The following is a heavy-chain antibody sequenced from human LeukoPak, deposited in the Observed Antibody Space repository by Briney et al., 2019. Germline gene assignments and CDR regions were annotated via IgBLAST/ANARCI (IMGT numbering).Heavy chain of an antibody. Sequence: SETLSLTCTVSGGSFSSYYWSWIRQPPGKGLEWIGYISYSGSTNYNPSLKSRVTISVDTSKKQFSLKLSSVTAADTAVYYCAILGYCSSTSCRNWFDPWGQGTLVTVSS. CDR3: AILGYCSSTSCRNWFDP. J-gene: IGHJ5*02. CDR1: GGSFSSYY. V-gene: IGHV4-59*08. CDR2: ISYSGST. D-gene: IGHD2-2*01.